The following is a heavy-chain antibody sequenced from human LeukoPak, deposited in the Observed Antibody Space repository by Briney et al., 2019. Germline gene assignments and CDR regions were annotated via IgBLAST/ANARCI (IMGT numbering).Heavy chain of an antibody. D-gene: IGHD2-8*01. J-gene: IGHJ4*02. CDR2: IYYSGSI. V-gene: IGHV4-30-4*01. CDR3: ARGPVSHDFDY. Sequence: PSETLSLTCTVSGGSISSGDYYWSWIRQPPGKGLEWIGYIYYSGSIYYNPSLKSRVTISVDTSKNQFSLKLSSVTAADTAVYYCARGPVSHDFDYWGQGTLVTVSS. CDR1: GGSISSGDYY.